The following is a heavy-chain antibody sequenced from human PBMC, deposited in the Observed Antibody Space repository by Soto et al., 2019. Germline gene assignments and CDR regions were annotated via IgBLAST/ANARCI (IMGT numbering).Heavy chain of an antibody. CDR2: IKIRADVGTT. D-gene: IGHD3-10*01. J-gene: IGHJ4*02. Sequence: WGSLRLSCAASGFSFSNAWLSWVRQDPGKGLEWVGRIKIRADVGTTDYTAPVKGRFAISRGDSKNTLYLQMNSLKTEDTAVYYCTTGSTSTMNYWGQGTLVTVSS. CDR3: TTGSTSTMNY. CDR1: GFSFSNAW. V-gene: IGHV3-15*01.